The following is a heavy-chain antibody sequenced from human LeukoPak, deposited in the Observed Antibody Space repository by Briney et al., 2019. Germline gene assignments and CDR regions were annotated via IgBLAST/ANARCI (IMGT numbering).Heavy chain of an antibody. CDR2: MNPNSGDT. CDR3: ARGPFGSGSFLDY. J-gene: IGHJ4*02. Sequence: ASVKVSCKASGYIFSSNDINWVRQAAGQGLEWMGWMNPNSGDTGYTQKFQGRVAMTRSTSITTAYMELCSLRSEDTAGYYCARGPFGSGSFLDYWGQGTLVIVSS. V-gene: IGHV1-8*01. CDR1: GYIFSSND. D-gene: IGHD3-10*01.